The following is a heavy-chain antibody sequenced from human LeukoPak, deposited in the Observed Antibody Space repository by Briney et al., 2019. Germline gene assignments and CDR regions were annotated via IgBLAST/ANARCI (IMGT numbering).Heavy chain of an antibody. Sequence: GGSLRLSCAASGFTFSSYAMHWVRQAPGKGLEWVAVISYDGSNKYYADSVKGRFTISRDNSKNTLYLQMKSLRAEDTAVYYCARGFRARPDYYYYYYMDVWGKGTTVTVSS. CDR1: GFTFSSYA. V-gene: IGHV3-30*04. CDR3: ARGFRARPDYYYYYYMDV. CDR2: ISYDGSNK. D-gene: IGHD2-2*01. J-gene: IGHJ6*03.